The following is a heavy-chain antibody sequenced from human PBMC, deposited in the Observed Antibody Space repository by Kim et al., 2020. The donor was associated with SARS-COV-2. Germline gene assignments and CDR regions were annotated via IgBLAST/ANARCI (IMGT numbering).Heavy chain of an antibody. V-gene: IGHV3-53*04. D-gene: IGHD6-13*01. J-gene: IGHJ5*02. Sequence: GGSLRLSCAASGFTVSSNYMSWVRQAPGKGLEWVSVIYSGGSTYYADSVKGRFTISRHNSKNTLYLQMNSLRAEDTAVYYCTRYSSSWTAPGEDWFDPWGQGTLVTVSS. CDR1: GFTVSSNY. CDR3: TRYSSSWTAPGEDWFDP. CDR2: IYSGGST.